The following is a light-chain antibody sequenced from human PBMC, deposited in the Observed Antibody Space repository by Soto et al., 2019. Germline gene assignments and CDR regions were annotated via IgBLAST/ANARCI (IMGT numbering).Light chain of an antibody. CDR1: QSIRHY. CDR3: QHHNSYSQT. J-gene: IGKJ1*01. Sequence: DIQMTQSPPTLSASVGDRVTITCRASQSIRHYLAWYQQMPGKAPKLLIYGASTLQSGVPSRFSGSGSGTEFTLTISRLQPDDFGTYFCQHHNSYSQTFGQGTKVEI. CDR2: GAS. V-gene: IGKV1-5*01.